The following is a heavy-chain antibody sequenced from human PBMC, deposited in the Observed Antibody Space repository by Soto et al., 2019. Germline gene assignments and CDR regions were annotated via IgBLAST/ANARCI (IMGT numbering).Heavy chain of an antibody. V-gene: IGHV4-61*01. CDR3: ARTTAVPNTLRSRYFFDY. J-gene: IGHJ4*02. Sequence: SETLSLTCSVSGGSVSDKTYYWSWIRQPPGKRLEWIGYVYYSGTTNYNPSLKSRVTISVDLSKNRFSLRLSPVTTADTALYYCARTTAVPNTLRSRYFFDYWGQGTLVTVSS. D-gene: IGHD4-17*01. CDR2: VYYSGTT. CDR1: GGSVSDKTYY.